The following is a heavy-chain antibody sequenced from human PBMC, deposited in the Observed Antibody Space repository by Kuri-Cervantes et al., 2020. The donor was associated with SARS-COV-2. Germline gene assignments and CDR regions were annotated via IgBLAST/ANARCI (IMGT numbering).Heavy chain of an antibody. CDR1: GGSFSGYY. Sequence: GSLRLSCAVYGGSFSGYYWSWIRQPPGKGLEWIGEINHSGSTNYNPSLKSRVTISVDTSKNQFSLKLSSVTAADTAVYYCARARRYSSLEGWFDPWGQGTLVTVSS. J-gene: IGHJ5*02. D-gene: IGHD6-13*01. CDR3: ARARRYSSLEGWFDP. V-gene: IGHV4-34*01. CDR2: INHSGST.